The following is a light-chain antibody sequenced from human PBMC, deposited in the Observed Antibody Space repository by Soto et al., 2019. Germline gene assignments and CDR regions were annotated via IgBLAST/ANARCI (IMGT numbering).Light chain of an antibody. CDR3: SSYTSRSTLVV. CDR1: SSDVGGYNY. V-gene: IGLV2-14*01. Sequence: QSALTQPASVSGSPGQSITISCTGTSSDVGGYNYVSWYQQHPGKAPKLMIYDVSNRPSGVSNRFSGSKSGNTASLTISGLQAEDEADYYCSSYTSRSTLVVFGGGTKQTVL. CDR2: DVS. J-gene: IGLJ2*01.